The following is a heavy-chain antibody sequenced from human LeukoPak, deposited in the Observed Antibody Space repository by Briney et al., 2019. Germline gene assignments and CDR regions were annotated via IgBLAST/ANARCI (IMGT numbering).Heavy chain of an antibody. J-gene: IGHJ6*03. Sequence: GRSLRLSCAASGFTFSSYAMHWVRQAPGKGLEWVGVISYDGSNKYYADSVKGRFTISRDNSKNTLYLQMNSLRAEDTAVYYCARGPVDFWSGPEAYYMDVWGKGTTVTVSS. CDR2: ISYDGSNK. CDR3: ARGPVDFWSGPEAYYMDV. D-gene: IGHD3-3*01. CDR1: GFTFSSYA. V-gene: IGHV3-30-3*01.